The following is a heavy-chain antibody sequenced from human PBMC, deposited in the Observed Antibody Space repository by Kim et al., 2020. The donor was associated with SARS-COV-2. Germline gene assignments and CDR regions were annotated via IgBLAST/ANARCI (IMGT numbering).Heavy chain of an antibody. V-gene: IGHV4-59*01. J-gene: IGHJ4*02. CDR3: ARGHSSNWYFDS. CDR1: GGSITNYY. D-gene: IGHD6-13*01. Sequence: SETLSLTCTVSGGSITNYYCSWIRQSPGKGLEWIGYIYYSGSTNYNPSLKSRVTISVDTSKNQLSLKLSSVTAADTAVYYCARGHSSNWYFDSWGQGTLV. CDR2: IYYSGST.